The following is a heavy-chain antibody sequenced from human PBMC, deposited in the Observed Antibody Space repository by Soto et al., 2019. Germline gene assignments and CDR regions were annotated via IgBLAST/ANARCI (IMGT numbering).Heavy chain of an antibody. D-gene: IGHD3-10*01. CDR2: RKPNSRGT. J-gene: IGHJ6*02. CDR1: GDTFGSYD. Sequence: QAQLVQSGAEVKKPGASVKVSCKASGDTFGSYDVNWVRQASGHGLERMGRRKPNSRGTDYAQKFRGRVTMTSNTFISTAYRDLSSRRSEDTAVYYCARGSWFGDLGNFDSALDVWGQGTTVTVAS. CDR3: ARGSWFGDLGNFDSALDV. V-gene: IGHV1-8*02.